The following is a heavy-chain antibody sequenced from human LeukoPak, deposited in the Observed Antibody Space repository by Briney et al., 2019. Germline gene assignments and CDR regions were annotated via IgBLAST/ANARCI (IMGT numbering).Heavy chain of an antibody. CDR2: IKQDGSEK. Sequence: PGGSLRLSCSASGFSFSSYWMYWVRQAPGKGLEWVANIKQDGSEKYYVDSVKGRFTISRDNAKNSLYLQMNSLRAEDTGVYYCARRYCSGGSCYSVDYWGQGTLVTVSS. CDR1: GFSFSSYW. D-gene: IGHD2-15*01. CDR3: ARRYCSGGSCYSVDY. V-gene: IGHV3-7*03. J-gene: IGHJ4*02.